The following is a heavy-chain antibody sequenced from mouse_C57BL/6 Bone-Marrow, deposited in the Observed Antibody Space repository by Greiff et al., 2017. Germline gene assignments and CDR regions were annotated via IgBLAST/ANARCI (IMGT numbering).Heavy chain of an antibody. CDR3: ARQCPDCDSSYWYCDV. CDR2: INPYNGGT. V-gene: IGHV1-19*01. J-gene: IGHJ1*03. CDR1: GYTFTDYY. Sequence: VQLQESGPVLVKPGASVKMSCKASGYTFTDYYMNWVKQSHGKSLEWIGVINPYNGGTSYNQKFKGKATLPVDKSSSTTYMEHNSLTSEDSAVYYCARQCPDCDSSYWYCDVWGTGTTVTVSS. D-gene: IGHD1-1*01.